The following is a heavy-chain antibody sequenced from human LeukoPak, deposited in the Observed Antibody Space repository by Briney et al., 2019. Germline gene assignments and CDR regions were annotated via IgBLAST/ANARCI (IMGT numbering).Heavy chain of an antibody. CDR3: AGXXXXXIAARLDY. D-gene: IGHD6-6*01. J-gene: IGHJ4*02. Sequence: GASVKVSCKASGYTFTSYDINWVRQATGQGLEWMGWMNPNSGNTGYAQKFQGRVTMTRNTSISTPYMELRSLRSETTAVYYCAGXXXXXIAARLDYWGQGTLVTVSS. CDR2: MNPNSGNT. CDR1: GYTFTSYD. V-gene: IGHV1-8*01.